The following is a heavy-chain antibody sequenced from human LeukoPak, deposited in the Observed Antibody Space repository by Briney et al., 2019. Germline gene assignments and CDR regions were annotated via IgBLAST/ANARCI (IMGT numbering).Heavy chain of an antibody. V-gene: IGHV3-66*02. CDR2: IYRDGKT. CDR3: VREDTGDLAFDY. D-gene: IGHD1-1*01. CDR1: GFTVSSHY. J-gene: IGHJ4*02. Sequence: GGSLRLSCAASGFTVSSHYMTWVRQAPGRGLEWVSVIYRDGKTYYADSVKGRFTISRDDSKNTLYLQMNSLKTEDTAVYYCVREDTGDLAFDYWGQGTLVTVSS.